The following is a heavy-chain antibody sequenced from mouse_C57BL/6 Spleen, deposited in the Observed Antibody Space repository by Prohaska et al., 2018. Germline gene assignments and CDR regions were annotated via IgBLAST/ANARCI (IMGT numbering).Heavy chain of an antibody. V-gene: IGHV1-5*01. CDR3: TRSGNGYYYFDY. CDR1: GYTFTSYW. Sequence: EVQLQQSGTVLARPGASVKMSCKTSGYTFTSYWMHWVKQRPGQGLEWRGAIYPGNRDTSYNQKFKGKAKLTAVTAASTAYMELSSLTNEDSAVYYCTRSGNGYYYFDYWGQGTTLTVSS. CDR2: IYPGNRDT. D-gene: IGHD2-3*01. J-gene: IGHJ2*01.